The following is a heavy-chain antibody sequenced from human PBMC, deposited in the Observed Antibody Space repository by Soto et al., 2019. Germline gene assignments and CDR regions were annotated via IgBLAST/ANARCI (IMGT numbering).Heavy chain of an antibody. J-gene: IGHJ6*02. CDR2: IYPGDSDT. V-gene: IGHV5-51*01. CDR3: ARQSNGDYYYYGMDV. Sequence: EVQLVQSGAEVKKPGESLKISCKGSGYSFTSYWIGWVRQMPGKGLEWMGIIYPGDSDTRYSPSFQGQVTISADKSISTAYLQWGSLKASDTAMYYCARQSNGDYYYYGMDVWGQGTTVTVSS. D-gene: IGHD4-17*01. CDR1: GYSFTSYW.